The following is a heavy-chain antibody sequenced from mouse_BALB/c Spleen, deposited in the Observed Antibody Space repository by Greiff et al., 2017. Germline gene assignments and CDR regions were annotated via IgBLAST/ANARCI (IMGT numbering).Heavy chain of an antibody. D-gene: IGHD1-1*01. CDR3: ARHYYGSSYVGAMDY. CDR2: ISNGGGST. V-gene: IGHV5-12-2*01. J-gene: IGHJ4*01. Sequence: EVKLVESGGGLVQPGGSLKLSCAASGFTFSSYTMSWVRQTPEKRLEWVAYISNGGGSTYYPDTVKGRFTISRDNAKNTLYLQMSSLKSEDTAMYYCARHYYGSSYVGAMDYWGQGTSVTVSS. CDR1: GFTFSSYT.